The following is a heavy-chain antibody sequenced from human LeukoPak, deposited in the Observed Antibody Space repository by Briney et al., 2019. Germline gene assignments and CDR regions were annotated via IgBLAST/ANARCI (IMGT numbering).Heavy chain of an antibody. CDR2: ISYDGSNK. D-gene: IGHD3-22*01. CDR1: GFTFHSHS. Sequence: GGALRISPAAPGFTFHSHSMHLGRPAPGKGLGWGAVISYDGSNKYYADSVKGRFTISRDNSKNTLYLQMNSLRAEDTAVYYCARDFEAYYDSSGYWSYWGQGTLVTVSS. J-gene: IGHJ4*02. V-gene: IGHV3-30-3*01. CDR3: ARDFEAYYDSSGYWSY.